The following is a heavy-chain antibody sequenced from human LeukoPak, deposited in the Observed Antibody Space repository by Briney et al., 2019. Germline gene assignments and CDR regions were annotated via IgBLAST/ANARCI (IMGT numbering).Heavy chain of an antibody. CDR2: ISTTGST. J-gene: IGHJ4*02. CDR3: ARSPSTIGWNWGYYFDF. Sequence: PSETLSLTCSVSGVAISDYFWSWIRQPAGRDLEWIGRISTTGSTYFNPSLQSRVRMSVDSSKTHFSLRLSSVTAADTAVYYCARSPSTIGWNWGYYFDFWGQGHLVTVSS. D-gene: IGHD1-7*01. V-gene: IGHV4-4*07. CDR1: GVAISDYF.